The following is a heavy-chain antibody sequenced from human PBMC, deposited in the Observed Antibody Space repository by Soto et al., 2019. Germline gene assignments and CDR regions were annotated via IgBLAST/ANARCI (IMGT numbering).Heavy chain of an antibody. Sequence: SETLSLTCTVSGGSISSYYWSWIRQPPGKGLEWIGYIYYSGSTNYNPSLKSRVTISVDTSKNQFSLKLSSVTAADTAVYYCARTKNSGYMDVWGKGTTVTV. J-gene: IGHJ6*03. V-gene: IGHV4-59*01. D-gene: IGHD1-26*01. CDR3: ARTKNSGYMDV. CDR1: GGSISSYY. CDR2: IYYSGST.